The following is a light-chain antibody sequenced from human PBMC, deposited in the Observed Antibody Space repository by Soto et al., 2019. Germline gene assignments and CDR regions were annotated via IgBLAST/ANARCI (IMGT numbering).Light chain of an antibody. V-gene: IGLV1-40*01. CDR3: QSYDSSLSARYV. CDR2: GNN. CDR1: SSNIGAGSD. J-gene: IGLJ1*01. Sequence: QSVLTQPPSVSGAPGQRVTFSCTGSSSNIGAGSDVHWYQQLPGTAPKLLINGNNNRPSGVPDRFSGSKSGTSASLAITGLQAEDEADYYCQSYDSSLSARYVFGTGTKLTVL.